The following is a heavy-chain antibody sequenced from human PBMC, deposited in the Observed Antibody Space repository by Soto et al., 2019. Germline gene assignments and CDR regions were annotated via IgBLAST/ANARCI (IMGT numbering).Heavy chain of an antibody. D-gene: IGHD6-19*01. CDR2: IYWDDDK. CDR1: GFSLSSTRMA. Sequence: QITLKESGPTLVKPTQTLTLTCTFSGFSLSSTRMAVGWIRQPPGKALEWLALIYWDDDKRYSPFLKSRLTITKDTSKNQVVLTKSNMDPVDTARYYCAHIVVAGLGYYFVYWGQGTLVTVSS. J-gene: IGHJ4*02. V-gene: IGHV2-5*02. CDR3: AHIVVAGLGYYFVY.